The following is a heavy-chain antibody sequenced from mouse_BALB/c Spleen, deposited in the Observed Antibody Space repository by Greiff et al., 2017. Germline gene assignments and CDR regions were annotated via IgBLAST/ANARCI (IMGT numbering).Heavy chain of an antibody. CDR1: GYSFTSYW. Sequence: QVHVKQSGPQLVRPGASVKISCKASGYSFTSYWMHWVKQRPGQGLEWIGMIDPSDSETRLNQKFKDKATLTVDKSSSTAYMQLSSPTSEDSAVYDCASERLFYYWGQGTTRTVSS. J-gene: IGHJ2*01. V-gene: IGHV1S127*01. CDR3: ASERLFYY. CDR2: IDPSDSET.